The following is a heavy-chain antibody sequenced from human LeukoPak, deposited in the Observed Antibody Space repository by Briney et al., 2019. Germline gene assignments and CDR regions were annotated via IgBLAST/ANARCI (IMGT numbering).Heavy chain of an antibody. CDR2: ISSSGSTI. CDR1: GFTFSSYE. V-gene: IGHV3-48*03. J-gene: IGHJ4*02. D-gene: IGHD3-16*02. Sequence: PGGSLRLSCAASGFTFSSYEMNWVRQAPGKGLEWVSYISSSGSTIYYADSVKGRFTISRDNAKNSLYLQMNSLRAEDTAVYYCTTDLMGLGELSAYWSQGTLVTVSS. CDR3: TTDLMGLGELSAY.